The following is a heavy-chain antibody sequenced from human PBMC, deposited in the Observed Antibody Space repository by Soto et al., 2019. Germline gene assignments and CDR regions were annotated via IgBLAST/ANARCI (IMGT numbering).Heavy chain of an antibody. V-gene: IGHV3-9*01. D-gene: IGHD1-1*01. J-gene: IGHJ5*02. Sequence: GGSLRLSCAASGFTFDNCGMHWVRQAPGKGLEWVSGISWDSGTIGYADSVRGRFTISRDDAKNSLYLQMNSLRREDTALYYCVQGRYPTMATPLDHWGQGTLVTVSS. CDR1: GFTFDNCG. CDR2: ISWDSGTI. CDR3: VQGRYPTMATPLDH.